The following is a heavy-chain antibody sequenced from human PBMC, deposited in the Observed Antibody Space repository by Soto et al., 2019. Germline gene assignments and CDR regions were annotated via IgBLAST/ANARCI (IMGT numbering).Heavy chain of an antibody. V-gene: IGHV4-34*01. D-gene: IGHD5-12*01. J-gene: IGHJ4*02. CDR1: GGSFSGYY. CDR2: INHSGST. Sequence: QAQLQQWGAGLLKPSETLSLTCAVYGGSFSGYYWSWIRQPPGKGLEWIGEINHSGSTNYNPSLKSRVTISVDTSKNQFSLKLSSVTAADTAVYYCARGQGATILTPLDYWGQGTLVTVSS. CDR3: ARGQGATILTPLDY.